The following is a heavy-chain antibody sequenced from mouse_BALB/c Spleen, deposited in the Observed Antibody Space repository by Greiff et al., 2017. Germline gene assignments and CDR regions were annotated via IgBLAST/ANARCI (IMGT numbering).Heavy chain of an antibody. CDR2: ISSGGSYT. Sequence: EVMLVESGGDLVKPGGSLKLSCAASGFTFSSYGMSWVRQTPDKRLEWVATISSGGSYTYYPDSVKGRFTISRDNAKNTLYLQMSSLKSEDTAMYYCAREYYYGSSYVGYAMDYWGQGTSVTVSS. CDR1: GFTFSSYG. V-gene: IGHV5-6*01. CDR3: AREYYYGSSYVGYAMDY. D-gene: IGHD1-1*01. J-gene: IGHJ4*01.